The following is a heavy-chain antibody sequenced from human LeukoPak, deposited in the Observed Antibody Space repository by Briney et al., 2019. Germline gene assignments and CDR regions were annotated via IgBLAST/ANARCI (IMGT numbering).Heavy chain of an antibody. D-gene: IGHD2-8*01. CDR3: AGGGTYCTNGVCASPFDY. V-gene: IGHV4-31*03. CDR1: GGSISSGGYY. J-gene: IGHJ4*02. CDR2: IYYSGST. Sequence: SETLSLNCTVSGGSISSGGYYWSWIRQHPGKGLEWIGYIYYSGSTYYNPSLKSRVTISVDTSKNQFSLKLSSVTAADTAVYYCAGGGTYCTNGVCASPFDYWGQGTLVTVSS.